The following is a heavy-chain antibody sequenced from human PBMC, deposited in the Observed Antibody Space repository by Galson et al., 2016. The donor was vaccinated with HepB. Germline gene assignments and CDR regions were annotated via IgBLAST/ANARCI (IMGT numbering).Heavy chain of an antibody. CDR1: GFTFDDYA. CDR3: TKDIRLGSGYGDYFDY. V-gene: IGHV3-9*01. CDR2: ISWNSGTI. Sequence: SLRLSCAASGFTFDDYAMHWVRQAPGKGLEWVSGISWNSGTIGYADSVEGRFTISRDNAKNSLYLQMNSLSAEDTALYYCTKDIRLGSGYGDYFDYWGQGTLVTVSS. D-gene: IGHD5-12*01. J-gene: IGHJ4*02.